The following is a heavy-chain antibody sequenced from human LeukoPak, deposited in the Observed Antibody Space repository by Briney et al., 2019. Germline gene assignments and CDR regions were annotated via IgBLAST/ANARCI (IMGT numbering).Heavy chain of an antibody. D-gene: IGHD3-22*01. Sequence: GGSLRLSCAASGFTFSSYAMSWVRQAPGKGLEWVSAISGSGDSTYYGDSVKGRFTISRDNSKNTLYLQMNSLRDEDTAVYYCAKSSYYDSSGYYREYYFDFWGQGTLVAVSS. V-gene: IGHV3-23*01. CDR2: ISGSGDST. J-gene: IGHJ4*02. CDR3: AKSSYYDSSGYYREYYFDF. CDR1: GFTFSSYA.